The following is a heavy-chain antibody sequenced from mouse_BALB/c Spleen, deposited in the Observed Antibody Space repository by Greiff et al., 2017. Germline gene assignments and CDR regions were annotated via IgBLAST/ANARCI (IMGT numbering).Heavy chain of an antibody. Sequence: VKLMESGPGLVAPSQSLSITCTVSGFSLTSYGVHWVRQPPGKGLEWLGVIWAGGSTNYNSALMSRLSISKDNSKSQVFLKMNSLQTDDTAMYYCARGGGYYVPYFDVWGAGTTVTVSS. J-gene: IGHJ1*01. D-gene: IGHD2-3*01. CDR1: GFSLTSYG. V-gene: IGHV2-9*02. CDR3: ARGGGYYVPYFDV. CDR2: IWAGGST.